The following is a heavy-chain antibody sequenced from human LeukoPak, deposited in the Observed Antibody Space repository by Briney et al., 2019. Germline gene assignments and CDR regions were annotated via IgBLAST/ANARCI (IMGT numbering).Heavy chain of an antibody. V-gene: IGHV3-7*01. CDR3: ARDQCGGGSCQDY. J-gene: IGHJ4*02. Sequence: GGSLRLSCAASGYTFSTYWMSWVRQVPGKGLEWVANIKQDGSEKYYVGSVKGRFTISRDNAKNSLYLQMNSLRAEDTAVYYCARDQCGGGSCQDYWGQGTLVTVSS. CDR1: GYTFSTYW. CDR2: IKQDGSEK. D-gene: IGHD2-15*01.